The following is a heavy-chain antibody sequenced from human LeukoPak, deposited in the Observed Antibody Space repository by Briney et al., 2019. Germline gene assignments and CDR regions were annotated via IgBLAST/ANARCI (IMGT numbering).Heavy chain of an antibody. D-gene: IGHD3-22*01. Sequence: SETLSLTCTVSGGSIITYYWSWIRQPPGKGLERIGYIYYSGSTSYNPSLKSRVTISLDTSKSQLSLKLSSVTAADTAVYYCARDYYDSSGYHAFDLWGQGTMVTVSS. CDR3: ARDYYDSSGYHAFDL. CDR2: IYYSGST. CDR1: GGSIITYY. V-gene: IGHV4-59*12. J-gene: IGHJ3*01.